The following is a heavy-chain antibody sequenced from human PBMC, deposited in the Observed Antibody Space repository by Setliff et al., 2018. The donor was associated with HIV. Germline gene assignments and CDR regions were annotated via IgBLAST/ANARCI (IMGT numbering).Heavy chain of an antibody. Sequence: PSETLSLTCNVSGGSISSSSYYWAWIRQPPGKGLEWIGSFHYSGSTSHNPSLRSRVSLSVDTSKNQFSLRLSAVTAADTAVYYCASLTDYGGDSGSHWGQGTLVTVSS. V-gene: IGHV4-39*07. D-gene: IGHD4-17*01. CDR1: GGSISSSSYY. CDR3: ASLTDYGGDSGSH. CDR2: FHYSGST. J-gene: IGHJ4*02.